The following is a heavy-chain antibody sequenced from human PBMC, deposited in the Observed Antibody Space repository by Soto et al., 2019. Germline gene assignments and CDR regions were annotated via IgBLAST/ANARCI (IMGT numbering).Heavy chain of an antibody. CDR3: ARRYITIFGVVTQPDYYYYGMDV. D-gene: IGHD3-3*01. V-gene: IGHV1-69*13. J-gene: IGHJ6*02. CDR1: GGTFSSYA. CDR2: IIPIFGTA. Sequence: ASVKVSCKASGGTFSSYAISWVRQAPGQGLEWMGGIIPIFGTANYAQKFQGRVTITADESTSTAYMELSSLRSEDTAVYYCARRYITIFGVVTQPDYYYYGMDVWGQGTTVTVSS.